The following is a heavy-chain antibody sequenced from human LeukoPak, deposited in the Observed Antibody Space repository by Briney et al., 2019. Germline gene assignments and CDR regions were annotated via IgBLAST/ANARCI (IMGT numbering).Heavy chain of an antibody. Sequence: GGSLRLSCAASGFTVSSNYMSWVRQAPGKGLEWVSVIYSGGSTYYADSVKGRFTISRHNSKNSLYLQMNSLRAEDTAVYYCARGSGSSSSWFDPWGQGTLVTVSS. CDR2: IYSGGST. D-gene: IGHD6-13*01. CDR3: ARGSGSSSSWFDP. CDR1: GFTVSSNY. J-gene: IGHJ5*02. V-gene: IGHV3-53*04.